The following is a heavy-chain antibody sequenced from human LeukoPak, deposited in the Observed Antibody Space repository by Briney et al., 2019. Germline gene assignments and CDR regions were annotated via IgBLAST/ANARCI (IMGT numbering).Heavy chain of an antibody. CDR1: RFTFSSYW. CDR2: IEKDGSKK. CDR3: ATNSDYRFEY. Sequence: GGSLRLSCAASRFTFSSYWMGWVRQAPGRGLEWVANIEKDGSKKNYVDSVKGRFTISRDNAKNSLFLQMNSLRDEDTAVYHCATNSDYRFEYWGQGTLVTVSS. V-gene: IGHV3-7*01. D-gene: IGHD3-22*01. J-gene: IGHJ4*02.